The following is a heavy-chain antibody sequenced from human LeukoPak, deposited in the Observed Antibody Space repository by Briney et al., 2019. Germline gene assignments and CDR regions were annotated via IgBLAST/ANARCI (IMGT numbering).Heavy chain of an antibody. CDR3: AKDKANGSGSQLIDY. V-gene: IGHV3-30*18. CDR2: ISYDASNK. D-gene: IGHD3-10*01. CDR1: GFTFSNYG. Sequence: GGALGLSFAASGFTFSNYGMHWVRQAPGQGLEGVAVISYDASNKYYADSVKGRFTISRDNSKSTLYLQMDSLRPEDTSVYYCAKDKANGSGSQLIDYWGQGTLVTVSS. J-gene: IGHJ4*02.